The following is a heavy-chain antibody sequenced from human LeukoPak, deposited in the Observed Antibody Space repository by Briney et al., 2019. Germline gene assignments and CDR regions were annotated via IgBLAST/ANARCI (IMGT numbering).Heavy chain of an antibody. CDR3: ARVVPAANIHDAFDI. Sequence: GASVKVSCKASGYTFTSYDINWVRQATGQGLEWMGCMNPNSGNTGYAQKFQGRVTITRNTSISTAYMELSSLRSEDTAVYYCARVVPAANIHDAFDIWGQGTMVTVSS. CDR1: GYTFTSYD. V-gene: IGHV1-8*03. J-gene: IGHJ3*02. CDR2: MNPNSGNT. D-gene: IGHD2-2*01.